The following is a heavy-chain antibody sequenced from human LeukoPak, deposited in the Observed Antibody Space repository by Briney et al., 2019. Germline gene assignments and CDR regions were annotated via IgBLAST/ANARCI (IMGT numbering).Heavy chain of an antibody. J-gene: IGHJ1*01. D-gene: IGHD2-8*01. CDR3: ARESYAISGHRYFQD. CDR2: IYYREST. Sequence: SETLSLTCTVSGGSINSGGYYWSWIRQHPGKGLEWIGYIYYRESTYYNPSLESRVTISTDTSRNQFSLTLSSVTAADTAVYYCARESYAISGHRYFQDWGQGTLVTVSS. V-gene: IGHV4-31*03. CDR1: GGSINSGGYY.